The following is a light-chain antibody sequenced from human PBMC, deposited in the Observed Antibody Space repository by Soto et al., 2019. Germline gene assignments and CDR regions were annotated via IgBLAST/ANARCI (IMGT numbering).Light chain of an antibody. Sequence: DIQMTQSPSTLSGSVGDRFTITCRASQTISSWLAWYQQKPGKXPKXXIYKASTLKSGVPSRFSGSGSGTELTITISSLQPDDCETYYGQHYNSYSEAFGQGTKVDIK. CDR2: KAS. CDR3: QHYNSYSEA. J-gene: IGKJ1*01. V-gene: IGKV1-5*03. CDR1: QTISSW.